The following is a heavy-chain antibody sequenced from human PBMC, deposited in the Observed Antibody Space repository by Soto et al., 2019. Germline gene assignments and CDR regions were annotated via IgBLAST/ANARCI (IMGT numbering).Heavy chain of an antibody. CDR2: TDYSGST. CDR3: ARADRQYCSVSTCYIFDY. Sequence: SETLSLTCIVSGASVSSNSYYWTWIRQPPGKGLEWIGYTDYSGSTKYNPSLKSRVTISVDTSKNQFSLRVSSVTAADTAMYYCARADRQYCSVSTCYIFDYWGQATQVTVSS. D-gene: IGHD2-2*02. CDR1: GASVSSNSYY. V-gene: IGHV4-61*01. J-gene: IGHJ4*02.